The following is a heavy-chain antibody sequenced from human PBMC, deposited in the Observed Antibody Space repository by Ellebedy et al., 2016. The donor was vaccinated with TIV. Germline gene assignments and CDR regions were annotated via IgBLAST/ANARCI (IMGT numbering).Heavy chain of an antibody. CDR3: ARDRVVPAASPKYYYGMDV. CDR2: IYYSGST. Sequence: GSLRLSXTVSGGSISSYYWSWIRQPPGKGLEWIGYIYYSGSTNYNPSLKSRVTISVDTSKNQFSLKLSSVTAADTAVYYCARDRVVPAASPKYYYGMDVWGQGTTVTVSS. CDR1: GGSISSYY. D-gene: IGHD2-2*01. V-gene: IGHV4-59*01. J-gene: IGHJ6*02.